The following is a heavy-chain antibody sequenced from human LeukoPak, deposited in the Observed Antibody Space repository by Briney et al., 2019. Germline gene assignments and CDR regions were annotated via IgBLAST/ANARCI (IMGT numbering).Heavy chain of an antibody. Sequence: RGTLRLSCAASGFTLRRFIMNSVPRAPGPGVEGFSCLICSSTYTYYADSVKGRFTVSRDNAEDSLYLEMHSLRAEDTAMYYCARGPHAADYGDYSYFDYWGQGTLVTVSS. CDR1: GFTLRRFI. J-gene: IGHJ4*02. CDR3: ARGPHAADYGDYSYFDY. V-gene: IGHV3-21*01. D-gene: IGHD4-17*01. CDR2: LICSSTYT.